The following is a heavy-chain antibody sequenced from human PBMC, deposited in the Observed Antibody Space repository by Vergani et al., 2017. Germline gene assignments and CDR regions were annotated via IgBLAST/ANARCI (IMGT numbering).Heavy chain of an antibody. CDR2: IYYSGSP. D-gene: IGHD3-3*01. CDR3: AKGAQYYDFWSGYPPTIGGTGWFDP. J-gene: IGHJ5*02. Sequence: QVQLQESGPGLVKPSQTLSLTCTVSGGSISSGGYYWSWIRQHPGKGLEWIGYIYYSGSPYYNPSLKSRVTISVDTSKNQFSLKLSYVTAADPAVYYCAKGAQYYDFWSGYPPTIGGTGWFDPWGQGTLVTVSS. V-gene: IGHV4-31*03. CDR1: GGSISSGGYY.